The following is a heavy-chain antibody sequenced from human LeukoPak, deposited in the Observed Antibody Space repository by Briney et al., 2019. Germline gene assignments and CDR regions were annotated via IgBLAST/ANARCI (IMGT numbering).Heavy chain of an antibody. Sequence: ASVKVSCKVSGYTLTELSMHWVRQAPGKGLEWMGGFDPEDGGTIYAQKFQGRVTMTEDTSTDTAYMELSSLRSEDTAVYYCATDRSTTVVTHIRFDYWGQGTLVAVSS. J-gene: IGHJ4*02. CDR1: GYTLTELS. D-gene: IGHD4-23*01. CDR2: FDPEDGGT. CDR3: ATDRSTTVVTHIRFDY. V-gene: IGHV1-24*01.